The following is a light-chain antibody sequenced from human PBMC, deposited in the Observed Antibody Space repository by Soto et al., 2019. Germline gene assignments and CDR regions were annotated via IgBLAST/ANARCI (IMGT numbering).Light chain of an antibody. J-gene: IGLJ2*01. CDR1: SSDVGGYNY. V-gene: IGLV2-11*01. Sequence: QSALTQPRSVSGSPGQSVTISCTGTSSDVGGYNYVSWYQQHPGKAPKLMINDVTKRPSGVPDRFSGSKSGNTASLTISGLQAEDEADYYCCSYAGSYTLVFGGGTQLTVL. CDR3: CSYAGSYTLV. CDR2: DVT.